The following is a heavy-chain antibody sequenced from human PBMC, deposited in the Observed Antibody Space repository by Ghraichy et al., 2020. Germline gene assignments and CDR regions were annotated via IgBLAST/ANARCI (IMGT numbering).Heavy chain of an antibody. D-gene: IGHD3-10*01. Sequence: SETLSLTCTVSGGSISSGGYYWSWIRQHPGKGLEWIGYIYYSGSTYYNPSLKSRVTISVDTSKNQFSLKLSSVTAADTAVYYCASRRITMVQGVIDYWGQGNLVTVSS. CDR3: ASRRITMVQGVIDY. CDR2: IYYSGST. J-gene: IGHJ4*02. CDR1: GGSISSGGYY. V-gene: IGHV4-31*03.